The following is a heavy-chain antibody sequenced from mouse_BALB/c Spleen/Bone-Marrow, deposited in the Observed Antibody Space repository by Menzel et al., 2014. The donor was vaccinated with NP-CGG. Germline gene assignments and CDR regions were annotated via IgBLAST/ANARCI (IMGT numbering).Heavy chain of an antibody. V-gene: IGHV2-5-1*01. CDR3: AKVGYDVGYYAMDY. D-gene: IGHD2-2*01. Sequence: QVQLQQSGPSLVQPSQSLSITCTVSGFSLTSYGVHWVRQSPGKGLEWLGVIWRGGSTDYNAAFMSRLSITKDNSKSQVFFKMNSLQADDTAIYYCAKVGYDVGYYAMDYWGQGTSVTVSS. CDR2: IWRGGST. CDR1: GFSLTSYG. J-gene: IGHJ4*01.